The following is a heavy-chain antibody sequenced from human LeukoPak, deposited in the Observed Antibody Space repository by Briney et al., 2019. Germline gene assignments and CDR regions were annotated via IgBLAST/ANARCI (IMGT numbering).Heavy chain of an antibody. CDR2: ISGSGGST. J-gene: IGHJ1*01. CDR1: GFTFSSYA. D-gene: IGHD6-19*01. V-gene: IGHV3-23*01. CDR3: AKGGAMADKYYQE. Sequence: GGSLRLSCAASGFTFSSYAMSWVRQAPGKGLEWVSAISGSGGSTYYADSVKGRFTISRDNSKNMLYLQMNSLRAEDTAVYYCAKGGAMADKYYQEWGQGTLVTVSS.